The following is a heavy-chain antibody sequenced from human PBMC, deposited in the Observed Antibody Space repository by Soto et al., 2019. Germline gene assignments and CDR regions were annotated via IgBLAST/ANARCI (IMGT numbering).Heavy chain of an antibody. V-gene: IGHV1-69*13. J-gene: IGHJ4*02. CDR3: ARPVRSSGWEYFDY. Sequence: ASVKVSCKASGGTFSSYAISWVRQAPGQGLEWMGGIIPIFGTANYAQKFQGRVTITADESTSTAYMGLSSLRSEDTAVYYCARPVRSSGWEYFDYWGQGTLVTVSS. D-gene: IGHD6-19*01. CDR1: GGTFSSYA. CDR2: IIPIFGTA.